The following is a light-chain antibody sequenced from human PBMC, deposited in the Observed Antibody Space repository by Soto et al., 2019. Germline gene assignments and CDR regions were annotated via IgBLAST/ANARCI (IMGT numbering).Light chain of an antibody. CDR1: QSVPNSY. V-gene: IGKV3-20*01. J-gene: IGKJ1*01. Sequence: IVLTQSPGTLSLSPGESATLSCRASQSVPNSYLAWYQQKPGQAPRLLIYGASTRATDIPDRFSGSGSGTDFTLTISRLEPEDFAVYYCHQYAIPPPWTFGQGTKVEI. CDR2: GAS. CDR3: HQYAIPPPWT.